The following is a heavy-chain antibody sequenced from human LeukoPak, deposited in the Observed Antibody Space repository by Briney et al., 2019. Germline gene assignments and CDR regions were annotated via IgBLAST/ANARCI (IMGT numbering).Heavy chain of an antibody. CDR3: ARVTSGEFADY. J-gene: IGHJ4*02. CDR1: GGSISIGGYY. V-gene: IGHV4-31*03. Sequence: SQTLSLTCTVSGGSISIGGYYWSWIRQHPGKGLEWIGYIYYSGITYYNPSLKSRVTISVDTSKNQFSLYLSSVTAADTAVYYCARVTSGEFADYWGQGTLVTVSS. D-gene: IGHD3-10*01. CDR2: IYYSGIT.